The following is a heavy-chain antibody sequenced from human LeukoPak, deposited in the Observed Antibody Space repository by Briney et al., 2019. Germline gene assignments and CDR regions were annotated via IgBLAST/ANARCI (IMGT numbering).Heavy chain of an antibody. CDR3: AKDALIAARLSYYYYMDV. V-gene: IGHV3-23*01. D-gene: IGHD6-6*01. CDR2: IHHFGISK. J-gene: IGHJ6*03. CDR1: GFTFNDYA. Sequence: GGSLRLSCAASGFTFNDYAMTWVRHAPGKGLEWVASIHHFGISKYYADSVKGRFTISRDNSKNTLYLQMNSLRAEDTAVYYCAKDALIAARLSYYYYMDVWGKGTTVTVSS.